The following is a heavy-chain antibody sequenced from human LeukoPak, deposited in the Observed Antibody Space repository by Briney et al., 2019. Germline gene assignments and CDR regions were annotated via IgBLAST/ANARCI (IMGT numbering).Heavy chain of an antibody. V-gene: IGHV1-69*02. CDR1: GGTFSSYT. J-gene: IGHJ5*02. CDR2: IIPILGIA. Sequence: SVTVSCTASGGTFSSYTISWVRQAPGQGLEWMGRIIPILGIANYAQKFQGRVTITADKSTSTAYMELSSLRSEDTAVYYCARSSGWSLNWFDPWGQGTLVTVSS. D-gene: IGHD6-19*01. CDR3: ARSSGWSLNWFDP.